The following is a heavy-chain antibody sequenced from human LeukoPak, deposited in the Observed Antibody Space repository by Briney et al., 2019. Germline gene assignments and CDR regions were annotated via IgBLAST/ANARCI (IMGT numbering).Heavy chain of an antibody. CDR3: ARDLTPEYYDFWSGYSAGY. Sequence: GSLRLSCAASGFTFSDYYMSWIRQAPGKGLEWVSYISSSGSTIYYADSVKGRFTISRDNAKNSLYLQMNSLRAEDTAVYYCARDLTPEYYDFWSGYSAGYWGQGTLVTVSS. CDR1: GFTFSDYY. J-gene: IGHJ4*02. V-gene: IGHV3-11*04. D-gene: IGHD3-3*01. CDR2: ISSSGSTI.